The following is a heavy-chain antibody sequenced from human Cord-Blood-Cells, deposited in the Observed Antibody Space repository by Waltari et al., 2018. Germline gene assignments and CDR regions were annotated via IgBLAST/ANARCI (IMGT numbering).Heavy chain of an antibody. CDR3: ARLRWIFEAFDI. D-gene: IGHD2-2*03. CDR2: ISYDGSNK. J-gene: IGHJ3*02. CDR1: GFTFSSYA. Sequence: QVQLVESGGGVVQPGRSLRLSCAASGFTFSSYAMHWVRQAPGQGLEWVAVISYDGSNKYYADSVKGRFTISRDNSKNTLYLQMNSLRAEDTAVYYCARLRWIFEAFDIWGQGTMVTVSS. V-gene: IGHV3-30-3*01.